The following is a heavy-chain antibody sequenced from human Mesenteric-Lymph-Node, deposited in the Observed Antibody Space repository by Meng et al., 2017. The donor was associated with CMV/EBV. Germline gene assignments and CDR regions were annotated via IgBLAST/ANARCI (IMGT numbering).Heavy chain of an antibody. CDR1: GFNFRGYG. CDR2: IRYDGSNK. Sequence: GESLKISCAASGFNFRGYGMHWVRQAPAKGLEWVAFIRYDGSNKHYGDSVKGRFTISRDNSKNTLYLQMNSLRPEDTAVYYCAKDRGNSWFGGLIGYWGQGTLVTVSS. J-gene: IGHJ4*02. V-gene: IGHV3-30*02. CDR3: AKDRGNSWFGGLIGY. D-gene: IGHD3-10*01.